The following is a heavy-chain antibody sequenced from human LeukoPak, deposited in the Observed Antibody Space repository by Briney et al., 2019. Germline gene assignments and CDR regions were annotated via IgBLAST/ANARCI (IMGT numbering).Heavy chain of an antibody. V-gene: IGHV1-2*02. CDR3: ATTHTRYYYDHYNWFDL. Sequence: ASVKVSCKASGYTFTGYYMHWVRQAPGQGLEWMGWINPNSGGTNYAQKFQGRVTMTRDTSISTAYMELSRLRSDDTAVYYCATTHTRYYYDHYNWFDLWGQGTLVTVSS. CDR2: INPNSGGT. CDR1: GYTFTGYY. J-gene: IGHJ5*02. D-gene: IGHD3-22*01.